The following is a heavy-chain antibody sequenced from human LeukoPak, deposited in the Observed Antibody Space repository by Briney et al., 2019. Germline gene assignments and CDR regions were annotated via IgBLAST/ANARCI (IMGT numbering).Heavy chain of an antibody. CDR2: IYSGGST. V-gene: IGHV3-66*01. Sequence: PGGSLRFSCAASGFTVSSNYMSWVRQAPGKGLEWVSVIYSGGSTYYADSVKGRFTISRDNSKNALYLQMNSLRAEDTAVYYCARGYYDSSGEFDYWGQGTLVTVSS. CDR1: GFTVSSNY. D-gene: IGHD3-22*01. CDR3: ARGYYDSSGEFDY. J-gene: IGHJ4*02.